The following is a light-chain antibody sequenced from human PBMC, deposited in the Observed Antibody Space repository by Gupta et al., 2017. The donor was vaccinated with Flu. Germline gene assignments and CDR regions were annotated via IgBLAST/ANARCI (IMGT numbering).Light chain of an antibody. CDR2: KVN. Sequence: PGATARTGDTEANWPYKFVYWYQQKPGQPPILRMYKVNGRPSGIPDRFSGSKSGTRVTLTISGIQADDEAHYYWHSATSSSTWLFGGGTKLTVL. CDR3: HSATSSSTWL. J-gene: IGLJ3*02. V-gene: IGLV3-25*01. CDR1: NWPYKF.